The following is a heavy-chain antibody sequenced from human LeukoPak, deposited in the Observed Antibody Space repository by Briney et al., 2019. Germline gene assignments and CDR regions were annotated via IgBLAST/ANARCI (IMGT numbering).Heavy chain of an antibody. Sequence: PGGSLRLSCAASGFTFSTYAMSWVRQAPGKGLEWVSGISGSGGSTHYADSVKGRFTISRDNSKNTLYLQMNSLRAEDTAVYYCARVIAARERAWFGELRLYYYSYIDVWGKGTTVTISS. V-gene: IGHV3-23*01. CDR1: GFTFSTYA. J-gene: IGHJ6*03. CDR2: ISGSGGST. CDR3: ARVIAARERAWFGELRLYYYSYIDV. D-gene: IGHD3-10*01.